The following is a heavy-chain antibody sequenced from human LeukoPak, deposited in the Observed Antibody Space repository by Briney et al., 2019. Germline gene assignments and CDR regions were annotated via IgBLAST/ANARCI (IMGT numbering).Heavy chain of an antibody. D-gene: IGHD5-18*01. CDR3: ARGKYSYGHSQFDY. J-gene: IGHJ4*02. CDR1: EYTFTGYY. Sequence: ASVKVSCKASEYTFTGYYMHWVRQAPGQGLEWMGWINPNSGGTNYAQKFQGRVTMTRDTSISTAYMELSRLRSDDTAVYYCARGKYSYGHSQFDYWGQGTLVTVSS. CDR2: INPNSGGT. V-gene: IGHV1-2*02.